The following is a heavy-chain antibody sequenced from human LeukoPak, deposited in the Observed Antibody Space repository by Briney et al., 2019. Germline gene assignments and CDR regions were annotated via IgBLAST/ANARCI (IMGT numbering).Heavy chain of an antibody. J-gene: IGHJ6*02. CDR2: IYSGGST. Sequence: GESLKISCAASGFSVSTNFMNWVRQAPGKGLEWVSVIYSGGSTYYADPVKGRLTISRDTSKNTLYLQMNSLRAEDTAVYYCARGQWDVWGQGTTVTVSS. CDR3: ARGQWDV. V-gene: IGHV3-53*01. CDR1: GFSVSTNF. D-gene: IGHD6-19*01.